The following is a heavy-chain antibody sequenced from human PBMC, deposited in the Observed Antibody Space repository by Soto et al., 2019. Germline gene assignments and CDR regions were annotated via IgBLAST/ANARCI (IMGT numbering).Heavy chain of an antibody. V-gene: IGHV4-59*08. CDR1: GGSISSYY. Sequence: SETLSLTCTVSGGSISSYYWSWIRQPPGKGLVWIGYIYYSGSTNYNPSLKSRVTISVDTSKNQFSLKLSSVTAADTAVYYCARHRSGSYDYTPHPNYYMDVWGKGTTVTVSS. CDR2: IYYSGST. D-gene: IGHD3-16*01. CDR3: ARHRSGSYDYTPHPNYYMDV. J-gene: IGHJ6*03.